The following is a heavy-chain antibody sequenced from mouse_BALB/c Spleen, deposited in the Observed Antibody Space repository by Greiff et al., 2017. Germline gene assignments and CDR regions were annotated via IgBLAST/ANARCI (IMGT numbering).Heavy chain of an antibody. V-gene: IGHV2-9*02. J-gene: IGHJ4*01. Sequence: VKLVESGPGLVAPSQSLSITCTVSGFSLTSYGVHWVRQPPGKGLEWLGVIWAGGSTNYNSALMSRLSISKDNSKSQVFLKMNSLQTDDTAMYYCARDQDYGSSYHYYAMDYWGQGTSVTVSS. CDR1: GFSLTSYG. CDR2: IWAGGST. D-gene: IGHD1-1*01. CDR3: ARDQDYGSSYHYYAMDY.